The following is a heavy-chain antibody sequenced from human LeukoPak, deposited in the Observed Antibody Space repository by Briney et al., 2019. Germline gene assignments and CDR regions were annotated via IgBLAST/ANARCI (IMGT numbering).Heavy chain of an antibody. CDR3: ARGYSFWSGYYTD. Sequence: SQTLSLTCTVSGGSISSGSYYWSWIRQPAGKGLEWIGRIYTSGSTNYNPSLKSRVTISVDTSKNQFSLKLSSVTAADTAVYYCARGYSFWSGYYTDWGQGTLVTVSS. D-gene: IGHD3-3*01. CDR1: GGSISSGSYY. V-gene: IGHV4-61*02. CDR2: IYTSGST. J-gene: IGHJ4*02.